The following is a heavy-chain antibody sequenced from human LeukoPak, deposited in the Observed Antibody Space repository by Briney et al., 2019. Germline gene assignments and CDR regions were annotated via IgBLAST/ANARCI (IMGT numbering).Heavy chain of an antibody. CDR3: ARMGMVRGVIGWFDP. V-gene: IGHV4-59*01. J-gene: IGHJ5*02. D-gene: IGHD3-10*01. CDR2: IYYSGST. CDR1: GGSISSYY. Sequence: SETLSLTCTVSGGSISSYYWSWIRQPPGKGLEWIGYIYYSGSTNYNPSLKSRVTISVDTSKNQFSLKLNSVTAADTAVYYCARMGMVRGVIGWFDPWGQGTLVTVSS.